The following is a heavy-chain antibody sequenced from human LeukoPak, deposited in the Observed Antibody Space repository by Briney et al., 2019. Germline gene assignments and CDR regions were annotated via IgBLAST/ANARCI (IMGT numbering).Heavy chain of an antibody. CDR2: IYYSGST. CDR3: ARLEAYCGGDCSLFDY. J-gene: IGHJ4*02. V-gene: IGHV4-59*08. CDR1: GGSISSYY. Sequence: PSETLSLTCTVSGGSISSYYWSWIRQPPGKGLEWIGYIYYSGSTNYNPSLKSRVTISVDTSKNQFSLKLSSVTAADTAVYYCARLEAYCGGDCSLFDYWGQGTLVTVSS. D-gene: IGHD2-21*02.